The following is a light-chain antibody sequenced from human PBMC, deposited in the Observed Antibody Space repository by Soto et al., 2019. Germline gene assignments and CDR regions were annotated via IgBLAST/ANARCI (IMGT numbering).Light chain of an antibody. CDR3: CSYAGSSTSWV. CDR1: SSDAGNYNF. V-gene: IGLV2-23*01. J-gene: IGLJ3*02. Sequence: QSVLTQPASVSGSPGQSITISCTGTSSDAGNYNFVSWYQQHPGKAPKVIIYEDSTRPSGVSNRISGSKSGNTASLTISGLQAGDEADYYCCSYAGSSTSWVFGGGTKVTVL. CDR2: EDS.